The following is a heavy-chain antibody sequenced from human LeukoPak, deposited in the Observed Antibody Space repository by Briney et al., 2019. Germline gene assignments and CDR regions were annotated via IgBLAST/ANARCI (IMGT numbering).Heavy chain of an antibody. Sequence: GGSLRLSCAAAGFTFRTYWMSWVRQAPGKGLEWVANIKQDGSEKYYVDSVKGRFTISRDNAKNSLCLQMDRLRVEDTAVYYCASGSREYWGQGTLVTVSS. CDR1: GFTFRTYW. V-gene: IGHV3-7*01. CDR3: ASGSREY. D-gene: IGHD1-26*01. J-gene: IGHJ4*02. CDR2: IKQDGSEK.